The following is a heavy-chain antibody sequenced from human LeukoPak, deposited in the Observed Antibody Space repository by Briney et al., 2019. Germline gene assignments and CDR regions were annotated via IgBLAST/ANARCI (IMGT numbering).Heavy chain of an antibody. CDR3: ARDNPYSESLAADDAFDI. D-gene: IGHD1-26*01. J-gene: IGHJ3*02. Sequence: PGGSLRLSCAASGFTFSSYSMNWVRQAPGKGLEWVSSISSSSSYIYYADSVKGRFTISRDNAKNSLYLQMNSLRAEDTALYFCARDNPYSESLAADDAFDIWGQGTMVTVSS. V-gene: IGHV3-21*01. CDR1: GFTFSSYS. CDR2: ISSSSSYI.